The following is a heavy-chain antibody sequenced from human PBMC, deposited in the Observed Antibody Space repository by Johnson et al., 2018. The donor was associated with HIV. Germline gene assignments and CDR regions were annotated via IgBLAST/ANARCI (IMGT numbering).Heavy chain of an antibody. CDR2: ITSSGTTK. CDR3: AREMGWEDAFDI. Sequence: QVQLVESGGGLVKPGGSLRLSCAASGFTFSDYYMSWIRQAPGKGLEYVSYITSSGTTKYYADSVKGRFTISRDNAKNSLYLQMNSLRAEDTAVYYCAREMGWEDAFDILGQGTMVTVSS. CDR1: GFTFSDYY. J-gene: IGHJ3*02. V-gene: IGHV3-11*04. D-gene: IGHD6-19*01.